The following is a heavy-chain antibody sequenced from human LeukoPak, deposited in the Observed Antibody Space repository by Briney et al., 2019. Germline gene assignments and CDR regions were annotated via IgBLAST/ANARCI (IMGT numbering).Heavy chain of an antibody. V-gene: IGHV3-30*03. CDR2: ISFDGSNK. J-gene: IGHJ4*02. CDR3: APSNPSTYCFDY. Sequence: SCKASGRLFTSYGMHWVRQAPGKGLEWVAVISFDGSNKYYADSVKGRFTISRDNSKNTLYLQMNSLRAEDTAVYHCAPSNPSTYCFDYWGQGTLVTVSS. CDR1: GRLFTSYG.